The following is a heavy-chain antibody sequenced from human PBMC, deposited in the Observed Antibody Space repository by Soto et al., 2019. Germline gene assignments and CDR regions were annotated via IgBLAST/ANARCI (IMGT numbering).Heavy chain of an antibody. D-gene: IGHD6-19*01. J-gene: IGHJ4*02. CDR3: ARLGIAVAGNDY. Sequence: SDTLSLTCTVSGGSISSSSYYWGWIRQPPGKGLEWIGSIYYSGSTYYNPSLKSRVTISVDTSKNQFSLKLSSVAAADTAVYYCARLGIAVAGNDYWGQGTLVTVSS. V-gene: IGHV4-39*01. CDR2: IYYSGST. CDR1: GGSISSSSYY.